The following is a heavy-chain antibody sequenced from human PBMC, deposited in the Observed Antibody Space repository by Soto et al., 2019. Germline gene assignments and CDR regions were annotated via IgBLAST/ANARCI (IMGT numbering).Heavy chain of an antibody. Sequence: SETLSLTCTVAGGSISSSSYYWGWIRQPPGKGLEWIGSIYYSGSPYYNPSLKSRVTISADTSKNQFSLKLSSVTAADTAVYYCARQGYYDRSGLNYFDEWGQGTLVTVSS. J-gene: IGHJ4*02. CDR1: GGSISSSSYY. D-gene: IGHD3-22*01. CDR2: IYYSGSP. CDR3: ARQGYYDRSGLNYFDE. V-gene: IGHV4-39*01.